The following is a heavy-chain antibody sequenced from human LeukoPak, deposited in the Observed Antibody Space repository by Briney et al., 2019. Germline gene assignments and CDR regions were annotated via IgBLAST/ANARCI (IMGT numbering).Heavy chain of an antibody. D-gene: IGHD3-22*01. CDR1: GNSFGNYY. V-gene: IGHV4-4*07. Sequence: SETLSLTCTVSGNSFGNYYWSWIRQPAGKGLEWIGRIYTSGSTTYNPSLKSRVTISVDTSKNQFSLKLSSVTAADTAVYYCASSVDYYDSSGYYPNYYYYYYMDVWGKGTTVTISS. CDR3: ASSVDYYDSSGYYPNYYYYYYMDV. J-gene: IGHJ6*03. CDR2: IYTSGST.